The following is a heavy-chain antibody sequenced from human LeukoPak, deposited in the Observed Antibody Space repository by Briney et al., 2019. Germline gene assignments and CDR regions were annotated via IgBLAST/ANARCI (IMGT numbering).Heavy chain of an antibody. J-gene: IGHJ4*02. D-gene: IGHD4-17*01. CDR2: MNPNSGNT. Sequence: AASVKVSCKASGGTFSSYAISWVRQATGQGLEWMGWMNPNSGNTGYAQKFQGRVTMTRNTSISTAYMELSSLRSEDTAVYYCARALQTTVTTDFDYWGQGTLVTVSS. CDR1: GGTFSSYA. V-gene: IGHV1-8*02. CDR3: ARALQTTVTTDFDY.